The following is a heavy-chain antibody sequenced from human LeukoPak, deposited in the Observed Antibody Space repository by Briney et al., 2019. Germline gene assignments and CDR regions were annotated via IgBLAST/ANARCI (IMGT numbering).Heavy chain of an antibody. J-gene: IGHJ1*01. CDR3: ARAPSEVGGYYPQYFRQ. CDR1: GFTFSRYW. CDR2: IKSDGKT. V-gene: IGHV3-74*01. Sequence: GGSLRLPCEASGFTFSRYWMHWVRQAPGKGLVWVSRIKSDGKTNYADSVKGRFTISRDNAKNTVSLQMDSLRAEDTGVYYCARAPSEVGGYYPQYFRQWGQGTRVRVSS. D-gene: IGHD3-22*01.